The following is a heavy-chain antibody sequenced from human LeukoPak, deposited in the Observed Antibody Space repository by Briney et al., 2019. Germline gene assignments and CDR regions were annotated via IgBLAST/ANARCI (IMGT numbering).Heavy chain of an antibody. V-gene: IGHV4-34*01. CDR2: INHSGNT. J-gene: IGHJ5*02. Sequence: SETLSLTCAVHGGSFSAYYWSWIRQTPGKGLEWIGEINHSGNTNYNPSLKSRVTISLDTSKSQFSLRLSSVTAADTAVYYCARGHDFWRAKWYWFDPWGQGTLATVSS. CDR3: ARGHDFWRAKWYWFDP. D-gene: IGHD3-3*01. CDR1: GGSFSAYY.